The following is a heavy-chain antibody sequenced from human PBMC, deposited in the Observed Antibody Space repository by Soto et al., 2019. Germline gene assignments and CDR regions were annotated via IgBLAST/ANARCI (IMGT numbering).Heavy chain of an antibody. CDR3: ARNPRPTYGDYADY. CDR2: VWYDGSNK. V-gene: IGHV3-33*01. J-gene: IGHJ4*02. CDR1: GFSFGSYG. D-gene: IGHD4-17*01. Sequence: QVQLVESGGGVVQTGTSLRLSCAASGFSFGSYGMHWVRQAPGKGLEWVAVVWYDGSNKYYADSVKGRFTISRDNSKNTLYLQMNSLRAEDTAVYYCARNPRPTYGDYADYWGQGTLVTVSS.